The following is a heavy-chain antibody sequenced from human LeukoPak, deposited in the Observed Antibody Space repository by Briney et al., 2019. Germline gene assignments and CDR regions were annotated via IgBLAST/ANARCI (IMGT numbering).Heavy chain of an antibody. CDR3: ARDTEDY. Sequence: GGSLRLSCAASGFTFSSYGMHWVRQAPGKGLEWVAFIRYDGSNKYYADSVKGRFTISRDNSKHTQYLQMNSLRAEETAVYYCARDTEDYWGQGTLVTVSS. CDR1: GFTFSSYG. V-gene: IGHV3-30*02. D-gene: IGHD4-11*01. J-gene: IGHJ4*02. CDR2: IRYDGSNK.